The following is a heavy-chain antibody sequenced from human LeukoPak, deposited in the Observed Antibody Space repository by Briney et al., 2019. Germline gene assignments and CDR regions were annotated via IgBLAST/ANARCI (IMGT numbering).Heavy chain of an antibody. V-gene: IGHV4-31*03. D-gene: IGHD2-2*01. J-gene: IGHJ6*03. CDR2: IYYTGNT. Sequence: PSETLSLTCSVSGGSIGSGGYQWSWIRQAPGKGLEWIGYIYYTGNTYYSPSLKSRVTMSVDTSKHKFSLKLDSVTAADTAVYYCARERPVPATYYYYMDVWGKGTTVTVSS. CDR3: ARERPVPATYYYYMDV. CDR1: GGSIGSGGYQ.